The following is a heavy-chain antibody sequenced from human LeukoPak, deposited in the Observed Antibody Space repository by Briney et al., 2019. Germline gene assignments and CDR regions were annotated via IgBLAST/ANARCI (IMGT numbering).Heavy chain of an antibody. CDR1: GGSISSSSYY. CDR3: ARDPGYSSSWYYHPTYYYYGMDV. J-gene: IGHJ6*02. V-gene: IGHV4-39*02. D-gene: IGHD6-13*01. Sequence: SETLSLTCSVSGGSISSSSYYWGWIRQPPGKGLEWIGSIYYSGSTYYNPSLKSRVTISVDTSKNQFSLKLSSVTAADTAVYYCARDPGYSSSWYYHPTYYYYGMDVWGQGTTVTVSS. CDR2: IYYSGST.